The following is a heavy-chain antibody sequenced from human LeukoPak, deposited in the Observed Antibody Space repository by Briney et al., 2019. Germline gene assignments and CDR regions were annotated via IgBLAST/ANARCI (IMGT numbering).Heavy chain of an antibody. Sequence: SETLSLTCTVSGGSISSYYWSWIRQPPGKGLEWIGYIYYSGSTNYNPSLKSRVTISVDTSKNQFSLKLSSVTAADTAVYYCARSLTGYSKFDYWGQGTTVVVSP. J-gene: IGHJ4*03. V-gene: IGHV4-59*01. CDR2: IYYSGST. D-gene: IGHD3-9*01. CDR1: GGSISSYY. CDR3: ARSLTGYSKFDY.